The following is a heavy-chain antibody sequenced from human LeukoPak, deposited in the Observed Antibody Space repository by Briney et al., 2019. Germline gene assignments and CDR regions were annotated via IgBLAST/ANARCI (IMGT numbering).Heavy chain of an antibody. V-gene: IGHV1-18*01. CDR3: ARESGSGSYFYFDY. Sequence: APVKVSCKPSNYTFTDYPITWVRQVPGQGLEWMGWISTRNGETHYARRFQGRATMTTDTFASTVYIEVRSLTSDDTALYYCARESGSGSYFYFDYWGPGTLVTVSA. CDR2: ISTRNGET. D-gene: IGHD3-10*01. J-gene: IGHJ4*02. CDR1: NYTFTDYP.